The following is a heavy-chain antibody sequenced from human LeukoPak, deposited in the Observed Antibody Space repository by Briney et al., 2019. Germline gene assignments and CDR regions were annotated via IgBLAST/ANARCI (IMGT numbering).Heavy chain of an antibody. CDR3: ARGLKHYYGSGVRQAYGPIFDY. CDR1: GYTLTELS. CDR2: FDPEDGET. V-gene: IGHV1-24*01. D-gene: IGHD3-10*01. Sequence: ASVKVSCKVSGYTLTELSMHWVRQAPGKGLEWMGGFDPEDGETIYAQKFQGRVTMTEDTSTDTAYMELSSLRSEDTAVYYCARGLKHYYGSGVRQAYGPIFDYWGQGTLVTVSS. J-gene: IGHJ4*02.